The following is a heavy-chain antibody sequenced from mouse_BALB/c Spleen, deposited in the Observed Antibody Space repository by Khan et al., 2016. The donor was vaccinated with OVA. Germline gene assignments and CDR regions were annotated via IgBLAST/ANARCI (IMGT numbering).Heavy chain of an antibody. CDR3: ARGGAAYYRNDGGAMEY. Sequence: QIQLVQSGPELKKPGETVRISCKASGYTFTTAGMQWVQKMPGKGLKWIGWINTHSGVPKYAEDFKGRFAFSLETSANPAYLQITNLKNDDTATYFCARGGAAYYRNDGGAMEYWGQGTSVTVSS. V-gene: IGHV9-4*02. J-gene: IGHJ4*01. CDR2: INTHSGVP. CDR1: GYTFTTAG. D-gene: IGHD2-14*01.